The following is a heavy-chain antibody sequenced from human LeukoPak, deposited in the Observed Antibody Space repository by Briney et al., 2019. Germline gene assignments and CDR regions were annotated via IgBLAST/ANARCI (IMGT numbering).Heavy chain of an antibody. J-gene: IGHJ4*02. Sequence: GGSLRLSCVASGYTFTNYDMIWVRQAPGKGLEWVSFISSGSGTIYSAGSVRGRFTISRDDANNSLYLQMNSLRAGDTAVYYCARDGSSGSSLSGSRIPDYWGQGTLVTVSS. CDR2: ISSGSGTI. V-gene: IGHV3-48*01. D-gene: IGHD1-26*01. CDR1: GYTFTNYD. CDR3: ARDGSSGSSLSGSRIPDY.